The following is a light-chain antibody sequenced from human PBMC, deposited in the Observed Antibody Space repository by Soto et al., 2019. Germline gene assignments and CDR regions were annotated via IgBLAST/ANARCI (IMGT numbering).Light chain of an antibody. CDR2: RAS. J-gene: IGKJ1*01. V-gene: IGKV3-15*01. CDR3: LQYHNLWA. CDR1: QNIYSN. Sequence: ILMTQSPSSLSVSPGERANLSCRASQNIYSNIAWYQQRPGQAPRLLIYRASTRATGVPAMLSGSGSGTEFTLTISSLQSEDFTVYSCLQYHNLWAFGQGTKVDIK.